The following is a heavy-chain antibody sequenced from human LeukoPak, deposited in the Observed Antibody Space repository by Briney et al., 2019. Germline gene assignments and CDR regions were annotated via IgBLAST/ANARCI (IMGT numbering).Heavy chain of an antibody. J-gene: IGHJ4*02. V-gene: IGHV4-59*01. D-gene: IGHD6-6*01. Sequence: SEPLSLTCTVSGGSISTYYGNWIRQAPGKGLEWIGYSYYSGSTNYNPSLKSRVAMSVDTSKNQFSLKLSSVTAADTAVYYCARGGSSSGRIDYWGQGTLDTVSS. CDR2: SYYSGST. CDR1: GGSISTYY. CDR3: ARGGSSSGRIDY.